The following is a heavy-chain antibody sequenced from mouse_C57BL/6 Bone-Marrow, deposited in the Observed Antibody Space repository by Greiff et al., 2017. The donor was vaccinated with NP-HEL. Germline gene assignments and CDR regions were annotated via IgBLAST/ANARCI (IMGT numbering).Heavy chain of an antibody. CDR2: IYPRSGNT. CDR3: ARSTTVVAEYYFDY. V-gene: IGHV1-81*01. CDR1: GYTFTSYG. J-gene: IGHJ2*01. Sequence: QVQLQQSGAELARPGASVKLSCKASGYTFTSYGISWVKQRTGQGLEWIGEIYPRSGNTYYNEKFKGKATLTADKSSSTAYMELRSLTSEDSAVYFCARSTTVVAEYYFDYWGQGTTLIVSS. D-gene: IGHD1-1*01.